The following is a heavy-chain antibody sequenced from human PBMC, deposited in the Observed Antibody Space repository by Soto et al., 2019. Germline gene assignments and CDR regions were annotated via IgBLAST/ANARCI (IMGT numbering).Heavy chain of an antibody. V-gene: IGHV4-61*05. CDR2: IYYSGST. CDR1: GGSISSSNYF. CDR3: ARGWGWLQFPAAFDI. D-gene: IGHD5-12*01. J-gene: IGHJ3*02. Sequence: SETLSLTCTVSGGSISSSNYFWGWIRQPPGKGLEWIGYIYYSGSTNYNPSLKSRVTISVDTSKNQFSLKLSSVTAADTAVYYCARGWGWLQFPAAFDIWGQRTMVTVSS.